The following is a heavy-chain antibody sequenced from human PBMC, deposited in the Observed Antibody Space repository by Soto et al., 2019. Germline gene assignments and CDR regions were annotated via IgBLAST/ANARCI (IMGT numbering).Heavy chain of an antibody. CDR2: MNPNSDGA. CDR1: GYSFTDYY. V-gene: IGHV1-2*02. Sequence: ASVKGSCKASGYSFTDYYIHWVRQAPGQGLEWMGWMNPNSDGANYAQKFRGRVTMTRDKSIRTAYMEVNRLTSDDTAVYFCARGGGSGWHGDWFDPWGQGTLVTVSS. CDR3: ARGGGSGWHGDWFDP. D-gene: IGHD6-19*01. J-gene: IGHJ5*02.